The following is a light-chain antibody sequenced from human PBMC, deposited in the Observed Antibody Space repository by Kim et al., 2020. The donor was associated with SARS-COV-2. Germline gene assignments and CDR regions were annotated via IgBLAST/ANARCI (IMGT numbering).Light chain of an antibody. CDR3: QVWDSSSDHPV. V-gene: IGLV3-21*04. CDR1: NIGSKS. J-gene: IGLJ1*01. CDR2: YDS. Sequence: SYELTQPPSVSVAPGKTARSTCGGNNIGSKSVHWYQQKPGQAPVLVIYYDSDRPSGSPERFSGSNSGNTATLTISRVEAGDEADYYCQVWDSSSDHPVFG.